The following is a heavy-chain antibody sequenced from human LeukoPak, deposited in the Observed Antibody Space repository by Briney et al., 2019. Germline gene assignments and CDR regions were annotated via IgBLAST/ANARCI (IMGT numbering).Heavy chain of an antibody. CDR2: IYHSGST. CDR3: ARRYSNSYFDY. V-gene: IGHV4-38-2*01. D-gene: IGHD4-11*01. J-gene: IGHJ4*02. CDR1: GYSNSSGYY. Sequence: SETLSLTYAVSGYSNSSGYYWAWIRQPPGKGLEWIGNIYHSGSTYYNPSLKSRVTISVDTSKNQFSLKLSSVTAADTAVYYCARRYSNSYFDYWGQGTLVTVSS.